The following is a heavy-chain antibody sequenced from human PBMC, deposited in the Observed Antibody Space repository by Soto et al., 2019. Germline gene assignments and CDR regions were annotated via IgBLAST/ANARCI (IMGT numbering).Heavy chain of an antibody. Sequence: QLQLQESGPGLVKPSETLSLTCTVSGGSISSSSYYWGWIRQPPGKGLEWIGSIYYSGSTYYNPSLNTRFPIPLDTSKNQSSLKLISLTAAATALYYCQSQPRILTGYSGHFNSWRQEPLVPVPP. CDR3: QSQPRILTGYSGHFNS. D-gene: IGHD3-9*01. V-gene: IGHV4-39*01. CDR2: IYYSGST. J-gene: IGHJ4*02. CDR1: GGSISSSSYY.